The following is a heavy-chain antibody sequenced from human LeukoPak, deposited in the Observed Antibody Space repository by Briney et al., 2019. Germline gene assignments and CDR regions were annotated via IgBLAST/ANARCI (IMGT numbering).Heavy chain of an antibody. CDR3: AKYYGDDPDYYYYMDV. CDR1: GFTVSSNS. J-gene: IGHJ6*03. Sequence: AGGSLRLSCTVSGFTVSSNSMSWVRQAPGKGLEWVSAISGSGYSTYYADSVKGRFTISRDNSKNTLYLQMNSLRAEDTAVYYCAKYYGDDPDYYYYMDVWGKGTTVTISS. CDR2: ISGSGYST. V-gene: IGHV3-23*01. D-gene: IGHD4-17*01.